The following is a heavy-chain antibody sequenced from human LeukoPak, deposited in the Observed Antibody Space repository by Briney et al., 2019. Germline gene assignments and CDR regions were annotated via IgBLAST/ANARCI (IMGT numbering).Heavy chain of an antibody. CDR2: IIPILGIA. V-gene: IGHV1-69*04. D-gene: IGHD1-26*01. CDR1: GGTFSSYA. J-gene: IGHJ4*02. Sequence: ASVKVSCKASGGTFSSYAISWVRQAPGQGLEWMGRIIPILGIANYAQKFQGRVTITADKSTSTAYMELSSLRSEDTAVYYCARDRLVGATKGDYWGQGTLVTVSS. CDR3: ARDRLVGATKGDY.